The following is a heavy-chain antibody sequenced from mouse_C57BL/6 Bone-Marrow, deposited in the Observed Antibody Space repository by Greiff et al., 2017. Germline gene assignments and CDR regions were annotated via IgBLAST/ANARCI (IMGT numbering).Heavy chain of an antibody. J-gene: IGHJ1*03. CDR3: ARDWYFDV. CDR1: GYNFTSYW. CDR2: IHPNSGST. Sequence: VKLQQPGAELVKPGASVKLSCKASGYNFTSYWMHWVKQRPGQGLEWIGMIHPNSGSTNYNENFKSKATLTVDKSSSTAYMQLSSLTSEDSAVYYCARDWYFDVWGTGTTVTVSS. V-gene: IGHV1-64*01.